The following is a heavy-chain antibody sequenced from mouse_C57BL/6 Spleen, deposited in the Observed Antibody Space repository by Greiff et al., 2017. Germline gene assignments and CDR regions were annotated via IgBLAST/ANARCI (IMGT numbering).Heavy chain of an antibody. D-gene: IGHD2-12*01. CDR2: IDPSDSYT. CDR3: ALSYYDY. V-gene: IGHV1-59*01. Sequence: VQLQQPGAELVRPGTSVKLSCKASGYTFTSYWMHWVKQRPGQGLEWIGVIDPSDSYTNYNQKFKGKATLTVDTSSSTAYTQLSSLTSEDSAVYYCALSYYDYWGQGTTLTGSS. CDR1: GYTFTSYW. J-gene: IGHJ2*01.